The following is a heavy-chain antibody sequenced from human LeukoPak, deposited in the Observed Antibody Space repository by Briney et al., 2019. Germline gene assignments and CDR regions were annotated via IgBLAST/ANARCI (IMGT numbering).Heavy chain of an antibody. CDR1: GSTFDDYA. Sequence: PGGSLRLSCAASGSTFDDYAMHWVRQAPGKGLEWVSGITWNSDTIDYADSVKGRFTISRDNAKNSLYLQMNSLRAEDTALYYCAKDTTYYYDSSGYDGFDIWGQGTMVTVSS. D-gene: IGHD3-22*01. CDR2: ITWNSDTI. J-gene: IGHJ3*02. CDR3: AKDTTYYYDSSGYDGFDI. V-gene: IGHV3-9*01.